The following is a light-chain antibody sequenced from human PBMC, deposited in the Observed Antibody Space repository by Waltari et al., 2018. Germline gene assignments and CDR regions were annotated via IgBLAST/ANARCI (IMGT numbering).Light chain of an antibody. Sequence: EIVLTQSPGTLSLSPGERATLSCRASQSVSGSYLAWYQQKPGQATRLLIYGAFSRAIGIPDRFSGSGSGTDFTLTINRLEPGDFAVYYCQQYVTSPGTFGPGTKLDIK. CDR3: QQYVTSPGT. V-gene: IGKV3-20*01. CDR1: QSVSGSY. J-gene: IGKJ3*01. CDR2: GAF.